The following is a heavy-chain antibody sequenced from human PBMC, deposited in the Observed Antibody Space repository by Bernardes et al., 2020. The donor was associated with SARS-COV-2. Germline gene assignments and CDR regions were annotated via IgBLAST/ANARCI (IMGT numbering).Heavy chain of an antibody. V-gene: IGHV3-30*03. D-gene: IGHD3-3*01. Sequence: GGSLRLSCAASGINFAASDIHWVRQAPGKGLEWVALTSNGGLEIDYSDTVKGRFTLSRDTSKKTVFLQMSSLRVEDTALYYCARDCIAIFGQPRGPLCYWGQGTLVTVSS. CDR2: TSNGGLEI. J-gene: IGHJ4*02. CDR1: GINFAASD. CDR3: ARDCIAIFGQPRGPLCY.